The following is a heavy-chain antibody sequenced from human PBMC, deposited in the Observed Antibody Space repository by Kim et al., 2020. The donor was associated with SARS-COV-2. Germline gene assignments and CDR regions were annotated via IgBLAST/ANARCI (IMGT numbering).Heavy chain of an antibody. J-gene: IGHJ6*02. V-gene: IGHV3-30*04. D-gene: IGHD1-1*01. CDR2: ISYDGSNK. CDR1: GFTFSSYA. Sequence: GGSLRLSCAASGFTFSSYAMHGVRQAPGKGLEWVAVISYDGSNKYYADSVKGRFTISRDNSKNTLYLQMNSLRAGDTAVYYCARAPGVYNAWYYYYGMDVWGQGTTVTVSS. CDR3: ARAPGVYNAWYYYYGMDV.